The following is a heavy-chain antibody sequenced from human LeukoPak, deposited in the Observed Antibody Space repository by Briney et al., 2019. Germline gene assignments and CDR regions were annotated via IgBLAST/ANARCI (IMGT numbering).Heavy chain of an antibody. CDR3: AREGSRSSFYFDY. CDR2: ISNTGSTI. V-gene: IGHV3-11*04. CDR1: EFTFSDFH. Sequence: GGSLRLSCAASEFTFSDFHMNWIRQAPGKGLEWISHISNTGSTIYYADSVKGRFTISRDNAKNSLYLQEKSLRVEDTGVYYCAREGSRSSFYFDYWGQGTLVTVSS. D-gene: IGHD6-6*01. J-gene: IGHJ4*02.